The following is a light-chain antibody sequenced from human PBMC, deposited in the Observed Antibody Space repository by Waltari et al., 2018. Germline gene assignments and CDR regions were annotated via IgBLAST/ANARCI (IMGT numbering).Light chain of an antibody. CDR1: SSDVGAYKY. J-gene: IGLJ1*01. V-gene: IGLV2-11*01. CDR3: CSYAGDSSYV. Sequence: QSALTQPRSVSGSPGQSVTISCTGTSSDVGAYKYVSWYQHHPGKAPKLILFDVTKRPSGVPDRFSGSKSGDTASLTISGLEASDESDYFCCSYAGDSSYVFGTGTTVIVL. CDR2: DVT.